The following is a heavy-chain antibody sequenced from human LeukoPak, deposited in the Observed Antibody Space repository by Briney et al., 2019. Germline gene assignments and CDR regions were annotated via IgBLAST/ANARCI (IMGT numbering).Heavy chain of an antibody. CDR1: GGSISSYY. CDR3: TRSSTGSYFDY. J-gene: IGHJ4*02. D-gene: IGHD2-2*01. Sequence: SETLSLTCTVSGGSISSYYWNWIRQPPGKGLEWIGYISYSGSTNYNPSLKSRVPISAHTSKNQFSLKLSSVTAADTAVYYCTRSSTGSYFDYWGQGTLVTVSS. CDR2: ISYSGST. V-gene: IGHV4-59*01.